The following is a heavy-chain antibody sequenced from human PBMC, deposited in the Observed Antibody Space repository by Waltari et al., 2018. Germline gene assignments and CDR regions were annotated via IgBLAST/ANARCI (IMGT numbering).Heavy chain of an antibody. CDR2: INQDGREK. V-gene: IGHV3-7*01. Sequence: EVQLVESGGGLVQPGGSLRLSCAASGFTLSTRWMSWVRQDPGKGLEWVANINQDGREKYYVDSMKGRVTISRDNAKNSLFLQMDSLRAEDTAVYFCAMAAGTLYWGQGTLVTVSS. CDR3: AMAAGTLY. D-gene: IGHD6-13*01. J-gene: IGHJ4*02. CDR1: GFTLSTRW.